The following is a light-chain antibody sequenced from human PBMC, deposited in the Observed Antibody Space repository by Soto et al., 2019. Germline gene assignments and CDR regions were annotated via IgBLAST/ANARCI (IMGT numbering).Light chain of an antibody. CDR2: ANS. V-gene: IGLV1-40*01. CDR3: QSYDTSRSVV. CDR1: SSNIGAGYN. J-gene: IGLJ2*01. Sequence: QSVLTQPPSVSGAPGQRVTISCTGSSSNIGAGYNVQWYQQLPGTAPKLLIYANSNRPSGVPDRFSGSKSGTSASLAITGLQAEDEADYYCQSYDTSRSVVFGGGTKLTVL.